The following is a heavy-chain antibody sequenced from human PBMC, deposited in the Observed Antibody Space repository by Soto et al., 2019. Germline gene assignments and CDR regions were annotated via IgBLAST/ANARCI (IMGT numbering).Heavy chain of an antibody. CDR3: ARADEDSFDY. D-gene: IGHD4-4*01. CDR1: GGSFSGYY. V-gene: IGHV4-34*01. Sequence: TSETLSLTCAVYGGSFSGYYWSWIRQPPGEGLEWIGEINHSGSTNYNPSLKSRVTISVDTSKNQFSLKLSSVTAEDTAVYYCARADEDSFDYWGQGTLVTVSS. CDR2: INHSGST. J-gene: IGHJ4*02.